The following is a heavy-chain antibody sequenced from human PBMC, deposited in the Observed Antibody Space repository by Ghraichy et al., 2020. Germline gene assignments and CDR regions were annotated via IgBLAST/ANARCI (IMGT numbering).Heavy chain of an antibody. D-gene: IGHD5-18*01. Sequence: SVKVSCKASGGTFSSYAISWVRQAPGQGLEWMGGIIPIFGTANYAQKFQGRVTITADESTSTAYMELSSLRSEDTAVYYCARAIPRQGYSYGYYFDYWGQGTLVTVSS. CDR1: GGTFSSYA. J-gene: IGHJ4*02. CDR3: ARAIPRQGYSYGYYFDY. V-gene: IGHV1-69*13. CDR2: IIPIFGTA.